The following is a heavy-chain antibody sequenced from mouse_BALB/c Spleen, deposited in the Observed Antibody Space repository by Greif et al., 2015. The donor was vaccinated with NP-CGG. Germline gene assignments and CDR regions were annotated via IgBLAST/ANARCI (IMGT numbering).Heavy chain of an antibody. CDR3: ARVYYDYDGYYAMDY. CDR1: GFTFSSYA. D-gene: IGHD2-4*01. Sequence: EVMLVESGGGLVKPGGSPKLSCAASGFTFSSYAMSWVRQTPEKRLEWVASISSGGSTYYPDSVKGRFTISRDNARNILYLQMSSLRSEDTAMYYCARVYYDYDGYYAMDYWGQGTSVTVSS. CDR2: ISSGGST. V-gene: IGHV5-6-5*01. J-gene: IGHJ4*01.